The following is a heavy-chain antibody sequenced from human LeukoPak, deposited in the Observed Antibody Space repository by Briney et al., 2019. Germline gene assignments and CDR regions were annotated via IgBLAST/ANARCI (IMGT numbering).Heavy chain of an antibody. CDR1: GFTFSSYW. CDR2: IDSDGSST. Sequence: PGESLRLSCAAAGFTFSSYWMHWVRQAPGKGLVWVSRIDSDGSSTSNADSVKGRFTISRDNAKNTMYLEMNSLRAEDTAIYYCARGFTFFGVVNDAFDIWGQGTMVTVSS. D-gene: IGHD3-3*01. J-gene: IGHJ3*02. V-gene: IGHV3-74*01. CDR3: ARGFTFFGVVNDAFDI.